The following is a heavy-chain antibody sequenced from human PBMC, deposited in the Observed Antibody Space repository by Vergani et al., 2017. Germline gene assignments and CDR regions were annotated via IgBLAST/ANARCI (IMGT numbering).Heavy chain of an antibody. D-gene: IGHD3-9*01. Sequence: QVQLEESGPGMVKPSETLSLTCTVSGGAFNTYYRSWIRQSPGKGLEWIGYIYSTGSTHYNPSLNSRVTMSVDTSKNQFSLKLRYVAAADTAVYFCERVMYGGEVSTGYRLVGMDSWGEGRTVTISS. J-gene: IGHJ6*02. V-gene: IGHV4-59*13. CDR1: GGAFNTYY. CDR3: ERVMYGGEVSTGYRLVGMDS. CDR2: IYSTGST.